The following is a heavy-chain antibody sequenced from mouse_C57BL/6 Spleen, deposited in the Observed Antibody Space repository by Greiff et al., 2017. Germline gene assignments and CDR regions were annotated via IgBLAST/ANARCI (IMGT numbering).Heavy chain of an antibody. J-gene: IGHJ3*01. Sequence: QVQLQQPGAELVRPGSSVKLSCKASGYTFTSYWMHWVKQRPIQGLEWIGNIDPSDSDTHYNQKFKDKATLTVDKSSSTAYMQLSSRTSEDSAVNYYAGSDDYDSAWFAYWGQGTLVTVSA. CDR1: GYTFTSYW. CDR3: AGSDDYDSAWFAY. D-gene: IGHD2-4*01. CDR2: IDPSDSDT. V-gene: IGHV1-52*01.